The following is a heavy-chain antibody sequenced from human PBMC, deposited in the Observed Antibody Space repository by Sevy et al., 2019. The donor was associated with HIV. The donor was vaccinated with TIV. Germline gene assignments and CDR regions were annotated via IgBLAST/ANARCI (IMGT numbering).Heavy chain of an antibody. D-gene: IGHD2-8*01. J-gene: IGHJ4*02. V-gene: IGHV3-23*01. CDR1: GFTFSKYS. Sequence: GGSLRLSCAASGFTFSKYSMSWVRQPPGKGLEWVSTLSFGCGEINHADSVKGRLTICRDNSKNSLYLQMNNLRAEDTAVYYCAGEGCTKPHDYWGQGTLVTVSS. CDR3: AGEGCTKPHDY. CDR2: LSFGCGEI.